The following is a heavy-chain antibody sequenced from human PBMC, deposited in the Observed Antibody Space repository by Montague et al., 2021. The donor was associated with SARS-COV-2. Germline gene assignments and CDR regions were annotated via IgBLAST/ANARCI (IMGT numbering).Heavy chain of an antibody. D-gene: IGHD6-13*01. V-gene: IGHV4-39*01. CDR1: GGSISSSCYY. Sequence: SETLSLTCTVSGGSISSSCYYWGWIRQPPGKGLEWIGCIYYSGSTYSNPSLKSRVTIYADTSKNQFSLKLISVTAADTAVYYCAGSPPGIAAAGTVAAFDIWGQGTMVTVSS. CDR3: AGSPPGIAAAGTVAAFDI. CDR2: IYYSGST. J-gene: IGHJ3*02.